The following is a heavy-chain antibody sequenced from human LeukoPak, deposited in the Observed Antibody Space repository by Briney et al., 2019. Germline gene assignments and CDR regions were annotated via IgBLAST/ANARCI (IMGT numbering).Heavy chain of an antibody. V-gene: IGHV1-18*01. CDR3: ARDPSPFEWELLPDY. CDR2: ISAYNGNT. CDR1: GYTFTSYG. D-gene: IGHD1-26*01. J-gene: IGHJ4*02. Sequence: GASVKVSCKASGYTFTSYGISWVRQAPGQGLEWMGWISAYNGNTNYAQKLQGRVTMTTDTSTSTAYMELRSLRSDDTAVYYCARDPSPFEWELLPDYWGQGTLVTVSS.